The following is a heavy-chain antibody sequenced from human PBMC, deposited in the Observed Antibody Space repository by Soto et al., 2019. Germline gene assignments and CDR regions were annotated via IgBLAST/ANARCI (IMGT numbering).Heavy chain of an antibody. J-gene: IGHJ3*02. D-gene: IGHD3-22*01. CDR3: ARDLHYYDSSGYYYGAFDI. Sequence: ESLRLSCAASGFTFSSYSMNWVRQAPGKGLEWVSYISSSSSTIYYADSVKGRFTISRDNAKNSLYLQMNSLRDEDTAVYYCARDLHYYDSSGYYYGAFDIWGQGTMVTVSS. CDR1: GFTFSSYS. V-gene: IGHV3-48*02. CDR2: ISSSSSTI.